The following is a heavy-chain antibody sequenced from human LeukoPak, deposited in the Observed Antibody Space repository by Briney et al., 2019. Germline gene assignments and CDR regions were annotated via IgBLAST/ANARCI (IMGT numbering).Heavy chain of an antibody. Sequence: GGSLRLSCAASGFIFSNYAMHWARQAPGKGLEWVALISYDGTDKYYADSVKGRFTISRDNAKNTLYLQMNRLGAEDTAVYYCTALYCTSSACYLPFDYWGQGTLVTVSS. J-gene: IGHJ4*02. V-gene: IGHV3-30*04. D-gene: IGHD2-2*01. CDR1: GFIFSNYA. CDR3: TALYCTSSACYLPFDY. CDR2: ISYDGTDK.